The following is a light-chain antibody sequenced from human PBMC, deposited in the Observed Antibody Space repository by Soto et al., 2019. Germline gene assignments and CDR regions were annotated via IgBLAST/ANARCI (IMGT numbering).Light chain of an antibody. Sequence: DIQLTQSPSFLSASVGDRVTITCRASQVITNVLAWYQQKPGKAPKLLIYVASTLQSGVPSRFSGSGSGTEFTLTISSLQPEDFATYFCQQLNSYPFTFGQGTRLEI. V-gene: IGKV1-9*01. CDR1: QVITNV. CDR2: VAS. J-gene: IGKJ5*01. CDR3: QQLNSYPFT.